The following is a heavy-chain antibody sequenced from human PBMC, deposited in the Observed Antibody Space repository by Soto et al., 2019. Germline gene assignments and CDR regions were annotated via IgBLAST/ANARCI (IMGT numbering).Heavy chain of an antibody. J-gene: IGHJ3*02. CDR3: ARIRAGYDRSGYFSAFDM. D-gene: IGHD3-22*01. V-gene: IGHV3-23*01. CDR2: ISRRGDTT. CDR1: GFTFTTYA. Sequence: GGSLRLSCAASGFTFTTYAMSWVRQAPGKGLEWVSVISRRGDTTYYADSVKGRFTISRDNSKNTLYLQMNSLRAEDRAVYYCARIRAGYDRSGYFSAFDMLGQGTMVTVSS.